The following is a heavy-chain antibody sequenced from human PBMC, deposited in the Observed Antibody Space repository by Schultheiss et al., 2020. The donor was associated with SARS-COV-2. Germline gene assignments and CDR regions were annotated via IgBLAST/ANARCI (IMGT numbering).Heavy chain of an antibody. CDR1: GGSISSYY. CDR3: AARTTVVSRYYYYYGMDV. CDR2: IYYSGST. D-gene: IGHD4-23*01. V-gene: IGHV4-59*12. Sequence: SETLSLTCTVSGGSISSYYWSWIRQPPGKGLEWIGYIYYSGSTNYNPSLKSRVTISVDTSKNQFSLKLSSVTAADTAVYYCAARTTVVSRYYYYYGMDVWGQGTTVTVSS. J-gene: IGHJ6*02.